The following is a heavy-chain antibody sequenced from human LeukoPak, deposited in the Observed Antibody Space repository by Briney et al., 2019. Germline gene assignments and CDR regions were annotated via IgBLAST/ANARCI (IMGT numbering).Heavy chain of an antibody. V-gene: IGHV3-20*03. CDR3: ARRLYYYDSRGYQYYFDY. Sequence: WIRQPPGKGLEWVSGINWNGGSTGYADSVKGRFTISRDNAKNSLFLQMNSLRAEDTALYYCARRLYYYDSRGYQYYFDYWGQGTLVTVSS. J-gene: IGHJ4*02. CDR2: INWNGGST. D-gene: IGHD3-22*01.